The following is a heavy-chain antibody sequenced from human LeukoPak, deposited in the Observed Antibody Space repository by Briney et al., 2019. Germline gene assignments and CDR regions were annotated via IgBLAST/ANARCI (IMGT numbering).Heavy chain of an antibody. D-gene: IGHD6-13*01. CDR3: ARVTGSSLSYGMDV. CDR1: GFTVSGNS. Sequence: GGSLRLSCAASGFTVSGNSMSWVRQAPGKGLEWVSLIYSGGSTYYADSVKGRFTISRDNSKNTLFLQMNSLRAGDTAVYYCARVTGSSLSYGMDVWGQGTTVTVSS. J-gene: IGHJ6*02. V-gene: IGHV3-66*01. CDR2: IYSGGST.